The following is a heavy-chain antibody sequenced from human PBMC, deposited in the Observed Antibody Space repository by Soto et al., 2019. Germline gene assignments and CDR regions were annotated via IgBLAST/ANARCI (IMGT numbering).Heavy chain of an antibody. V-gene: IGHV1-18*04. D-gene: IGHD2-2*01. CDR1: GYTFTSYG. J-gene: IGHJ6*02. Sequence: ASVKVSCNASGYTFTSYGISWVRQAPGQGLEWMGWISAYNGNTNYAQKLQGRVTMTTDTSTSTAYMELRSLRSDDTAVYYCARIVVVPAAAPEGGNYYYYGMDVWGQGTTVTVSS. CDR3: ARIVVVPAAAPEGGNYYYYGMDV. CDR2: ISAYNGNT.